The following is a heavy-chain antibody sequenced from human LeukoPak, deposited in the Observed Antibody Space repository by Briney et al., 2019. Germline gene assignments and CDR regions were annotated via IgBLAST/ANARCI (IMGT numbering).Heavy chain of an antibody. CDR2: IYPRDSDT. Sequence: PGESLKISCKGSGYTFSTYWIGWVRQMPGKGLEWMGIIYPRDSDTRYSPSFQGQVTISADKSISTAYLQWSSPKASDTAIYYCARHSEYCSGGNCYVVYWGQGTLVIVSS. V-gene: IGHV5-51*01. J-gene: IGHJ4*02. CDR1: GYTFSTYW. D-gene: IGHD2-15*01. CDR3: ARHSEYCSGGNCYVVY.